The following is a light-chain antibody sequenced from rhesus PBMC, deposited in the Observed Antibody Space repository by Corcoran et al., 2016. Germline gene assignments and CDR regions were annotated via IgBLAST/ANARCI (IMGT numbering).Light chain of an antibody. V-gene: IGKV1-66*01. CDR1: QGINND. Sequence: DIQMTQSPSSLSASVGDRVTITCRARQGINNDLSWYQQKPGKAPKPLIYYATHLETGVPSRFSGSGSGTDYTLTISSLQPEDIATYFCHQYNNIPLTFGGGTKVEIK. J-gene: IGKJ4*01. CDR2: YAT. CDR3: HQYNNIPLT.